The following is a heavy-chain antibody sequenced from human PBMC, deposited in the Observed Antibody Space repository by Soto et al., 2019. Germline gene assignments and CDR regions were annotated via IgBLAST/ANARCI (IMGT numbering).Heavy chain of an antibody. CDR2: RYSTGTT. D-gene: IGHD2-15*01. CDR1: GYSINSGYI. V-gene: IGHV4-38-2*02. J-gene: IGHJ5*02. Sequence: SETLSLTCTVSGYSINSGYIWGWVRRPPGQGLEWIGSRYSTGTTYYNPSLRRRVKMSVDTSKNQLSLVLRSVTAADTAGHYWVERAPVVNAPWFDTWGPGTQVTVSS. CDR3: VERAPVVNAPWFDT.